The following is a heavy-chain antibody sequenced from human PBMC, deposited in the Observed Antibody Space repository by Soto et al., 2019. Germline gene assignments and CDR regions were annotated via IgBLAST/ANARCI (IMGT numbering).Heavy chain of an antibody. Sequence: ASVKVSCKASGYTFTSYGISWVRQAPGQGLEWMGWISAYNGNTNYAQKLQGRVTMTTDTSTSTAYMELRSLRSDDTAVYYCARGGAIVVVPAEFDPWGQGTLVTVSS. CDR1: GYTFTSYG. CDR2: ISAYNGNT. J-gene: IGHJ5*02. CDR3: ARGGAIVVVPAEFDP. D-gene: IGHD2-2*01. V-gene: IGHV1-18*01.